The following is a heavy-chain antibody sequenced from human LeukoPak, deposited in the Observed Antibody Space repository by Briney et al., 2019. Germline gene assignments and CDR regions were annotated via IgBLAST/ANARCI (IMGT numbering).Heavy chain of an antibody. V-gene: IGHV1-18*01. D-gene: IGHD3-16*01. J-gene: IGHJ3*02. CDR1: GYTFTSYG. CDR3: ARELGVIDAFDI. Sequence: ASVKVSCKASGYTFTSYGISWVRQAPGQGLEWMGWISTYNGNTNYAQNLQGRVTMTTDTSTSTAYMELRSLRSDDTAVYYCARELGVIDAFDIWGQGTMVTVSS. CDR2: ISTYNGNT.